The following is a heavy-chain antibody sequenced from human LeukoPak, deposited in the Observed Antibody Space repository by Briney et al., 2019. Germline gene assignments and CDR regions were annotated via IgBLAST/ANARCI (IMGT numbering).Heavy chain of an antibody. V-gene: IGHV4-39*07. CDR1: GGSISSSSYY. CDR3: ARGVRDGYKTFDY. D-gene: IGHD5-24*01. CDR2: IYYSGST. J-gene: IGHJ4*02. Sequence: PSETLSLTCTVSGGSISSSSYYWGWIRQPPGKGLEWIGSIYYSGSTYYNPSLKSRVTISVDTSENQFSLRLSSVTAADTAVYYCARGVRDGYKTFDYWGQGTLVTASS.